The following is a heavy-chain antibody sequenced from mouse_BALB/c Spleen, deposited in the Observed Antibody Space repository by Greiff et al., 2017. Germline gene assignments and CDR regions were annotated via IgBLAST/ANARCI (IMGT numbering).Heavy chain of an antibody. CDR1: GFTFSSYT. CDR3: ARDAPGTGFAY. V-gene: IGHV5-12-2*01. CDR2: ISNGGGST. J-gene: IGHJ3*01. D-gene: IGHD3-3*01. Sequence: EVMLVESGGGLVQPGGSLKLSCAASGFTFSSYTMSWVRQTPGKRLEWVAYISNGGGSTYYPDTVKGRFTISRDNAKNTLYLQMSSLKSEDTAMYYCARDAPGTGFAYWGQGTLGTVSA.